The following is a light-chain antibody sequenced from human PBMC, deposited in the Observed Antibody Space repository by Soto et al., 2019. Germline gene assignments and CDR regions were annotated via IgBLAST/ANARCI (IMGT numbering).Light chain of an antibody. CDR2: LNSDGSH. V-gene: IGLV4-69*01. Sequence: QSVLTQSPYASASLGASVKLTCTLSSGRSSYAIAWHQQQPEKGPRYLMNLNSDGSHSKGDGIPDRFSGSSSGAERYLTIASLQSEDEAVYYCQTWGTGIHVFGTGTKLTVL. J-gene: IGLJ1*01. CDR1: SGRSSYA. CDR3: QTWGTGIHV.